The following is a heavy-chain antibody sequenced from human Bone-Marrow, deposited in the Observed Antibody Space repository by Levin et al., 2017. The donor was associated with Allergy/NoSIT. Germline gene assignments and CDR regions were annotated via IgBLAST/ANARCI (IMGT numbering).Heavy chain of an antibody. D-gene: IGHD3-22*01. CDR1: GFTFSNYA. CDR3: ASRNSSDDY. V-gene: IGHV3-23*01. Sequence: GGSLRLSCAASGFTFSNYAMNWVRQAPGKGLEWVSIISGSGDDTYYADPVKGRFTISRDNSKNTLYLQMNSLRPEDTAVYYCASRNSSDDYWGQGTLVTVSS. CDR2: ISGSGDDT. J-gene: IGHJ4*02.